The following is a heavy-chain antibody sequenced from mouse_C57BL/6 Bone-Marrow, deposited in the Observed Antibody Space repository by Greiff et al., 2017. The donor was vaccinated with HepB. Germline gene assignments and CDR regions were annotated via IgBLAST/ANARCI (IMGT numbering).Heavy chain of an antibody. CDR2: ISNGGGST. Sequence: EVKLVESGGGLVQPGGSLKLSCAASGFTFSDYYMYWVRQTPEKRLEWVAYISNGGGSTYYPDTVKGRFTISRDNAKNTLYLQMSRLKSEDTAMYYCARRGVGPWFAYWGQGTLVTVSA. J-gene: IGHJ3*01. CDR3: ARRGVGPWFAY. CDR1: GFTFSDYY. V-gene: IGHV5-12*01.